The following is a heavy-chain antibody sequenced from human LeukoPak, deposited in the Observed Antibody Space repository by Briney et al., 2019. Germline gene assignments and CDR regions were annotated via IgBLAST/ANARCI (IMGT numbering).Heavy chain of an antibody. CDR3: ATRGDSYNDYFDS. J-gene: IGHJ4*02. CDR2: IIPILDIA. V-gene: IGHV1-69*04. Sequence: SVKVSCKASGRTFSNYAISWVRQAPAQGLEWMGRIIPILDIANYAQKFQGRVTVTAHKSTSTAYMELSSLRPEHTAVYFCATRGDSYNDYFDSWGQGTPVTVSS. CDR1: GRTFSNYA. D-gene: IGHD5-24*01.